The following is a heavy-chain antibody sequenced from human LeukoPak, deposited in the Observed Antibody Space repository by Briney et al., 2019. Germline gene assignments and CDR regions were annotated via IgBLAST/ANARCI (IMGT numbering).Heavy chain of an antibody. CDR1: AFSLSAYN. CDR3: ARDPPSRGYSYDPNAFDI. J-gene: IGHJ3*02. D-gene: IGHD5-18*01. Sequence: PGGSLRLSCAASAFSLSAYNMNWVRQAPGKGLEWVSSISYTGTYIYYADSVKGRFTISRDNSKNTLYLQMNSLRAEDTAVYYCARDPPSRGYSYDPNAFDIWGQGTMVTVSS. V-gene: IGHV3-21*01. CDR2: ISYTGTYI.